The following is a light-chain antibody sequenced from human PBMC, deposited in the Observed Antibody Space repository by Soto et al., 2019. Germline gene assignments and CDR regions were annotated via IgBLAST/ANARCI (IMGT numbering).Light chain of an antibody. CDR2: DAS. CDR3: QQSYRTPIT. Sequence: EIVLTQSPGTLSLSPGERATLSCRASQSVSSSYLAWYQQKPGQAPRLLIYDASNRATGIPARFSGSGSGTDFTLTISSLQPEDFATYYCQQSYRTPITFGQGTRLEIK. CDR1: QSVSSSY. V-gene: IGKV3D-20*02. J-gene: IGKJ5*01.